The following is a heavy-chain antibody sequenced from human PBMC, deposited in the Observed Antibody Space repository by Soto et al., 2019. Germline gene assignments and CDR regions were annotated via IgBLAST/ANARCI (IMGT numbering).Heavy chain of an antibody. J-gene: IGHJ4*02. CDR3: ARDGLSGEYYDSSGYYRSFDY. V-gene: IGHV1-69*12. CDR1: GGTFSSYA. CDR2: IIPIFGTA. Sequence: QVQLVQSGAEVKKPGYSVKVSCKASGGTFSSYAISWVRQAPGQGLEWMGGIIPIFGTANYAQKFQGRVTITADESTSAAYMELSSLRSEDTAVYYCARDGLSGEYYDSSGYYRSFDYGGQGTLVTVSS. D-gene: IGHD3-22*01.